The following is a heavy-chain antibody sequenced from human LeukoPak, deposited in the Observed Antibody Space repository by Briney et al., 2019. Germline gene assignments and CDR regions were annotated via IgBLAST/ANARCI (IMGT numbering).Heavy chain of an antibody. V-gene: IGHV3-30-3*01. J-gene: IGHJ3*02. Sequence: PGRSLRLSCAASGFTFSSYAMHRVRHAPGKGLEWVAVISYDGSNKYYADSVKGRFTISRDNSKNRLYLQMNSLRAEGTAVYYCARPQWELEIGAFDIWGQGTMVTVSS. CDR1: GFTFSSYA. CDR2: ISYDGSNK. D-gene: IGHD1-26*01. CDR3: ARPQWELEIGAFDI.